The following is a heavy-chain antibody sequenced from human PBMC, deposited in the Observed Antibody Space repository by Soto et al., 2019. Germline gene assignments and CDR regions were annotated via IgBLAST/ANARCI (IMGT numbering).Heavy chain of an antibody. CDR1: GGSISSSSYY. D-gene: IGHD3-10*01. CDR2: IYYSGST. Sequence: QLQLQESGPGLVKPSETLSLTCTVSGGSISSSSYYWGWIRQPPGKGLEWIGGIYYSGSTYYNPSLKSRVTISVGTSKNLFFSKLSSLTAADSAVYYCASEIMVRGGIIRCVRAFDIWGQGTMVTFS. CDR3: ASEIMVRGGIIRCVRAFDI. V-gene: IGHV4-39*01. J-gene: IGHJ3*02.